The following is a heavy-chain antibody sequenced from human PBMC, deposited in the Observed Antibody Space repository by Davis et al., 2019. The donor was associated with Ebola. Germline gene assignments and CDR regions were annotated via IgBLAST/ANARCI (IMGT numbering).Heavy chain of an antibody. Sequence: SVKVSCKASGYTFTYRNLHWVRQAPGQALEWMGWITPFNGNTNYAQKFQDRVTITRDRSMTTSYMELSSLRSEDTAMYYCVSGPNFDYWGQGTLVTVSS. CDR1: GYTFTYRN. J-gene: IGHJ4*02. V-gene: IGHV1-45*02. CDR3: VSGPNFDY. CDR2: ITPFNGNT. D-gene: IGHD3-10*01.